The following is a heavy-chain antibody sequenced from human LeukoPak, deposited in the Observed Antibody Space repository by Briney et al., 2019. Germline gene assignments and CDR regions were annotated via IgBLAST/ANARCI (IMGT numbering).Heavy chain of an antibody. V-gene: IGHV3-30*18. CDR2: ISYDGSNK. D-gene: IGHD6-13*01. J-gene: IGHJ6*02. CDR1: GFTFSSYG. Sequence: GGSLRLSCAASGFTFSSYGMHWVRQAPGKGLEWVAVISYDGSNKCYADSVKGRFTISRDNSKNTLYLQMNSLRAEDTAVYYCAKDFVSSSWYYYYGRDVGGQGTTVTVS. CDR3: AKDFVSSSWYYYYGRDV.